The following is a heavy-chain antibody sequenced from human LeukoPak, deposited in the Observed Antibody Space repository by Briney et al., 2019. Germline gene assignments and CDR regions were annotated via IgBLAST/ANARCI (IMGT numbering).Heavy chain of an antibody. J-gene: IGHJ4*02. D-gene: IGHD3-3*01. CDR1: GFTFSSYS. V-gene: IGHV3-7*01. Sequence: GGSLRLSCAASGFTFSSYSMNWVRQAPGKGLEWVASIKHDGSEKYYVDSVRGRFTISRDNTMNSLYLQMSSLRAEDTAVYYCATDRGWRTSGYYLYYFEYWGXGTLATYSS. CDR3: ATDRGWRTSGYYLYYFEY. CDR2: IKHDGSEK.